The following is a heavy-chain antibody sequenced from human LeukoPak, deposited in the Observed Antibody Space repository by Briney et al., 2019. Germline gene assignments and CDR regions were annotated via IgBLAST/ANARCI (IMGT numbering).Heavy chain of an antibody. V-gene: IGHV3-48*04. CDR3: ARVGGAVTPSNDY. D-gene: IGHD4-17*01. J-gene: IGHJ4*02. Sequence: GGSLRLSCAASGFTFSSYSMNWVRQAPGKGLEWVSYISSSSSTIYYADSVKGRFTISRDNAKNSLYLQMNSLRAEDTAVYYCARVGGAVTPSNDYWGQGTLVTVSS. CDR2: ISSSSSTI. CDR1: GFTFSSYS.